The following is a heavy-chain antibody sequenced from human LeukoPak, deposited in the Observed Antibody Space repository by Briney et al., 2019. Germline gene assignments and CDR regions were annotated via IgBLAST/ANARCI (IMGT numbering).Heavy chain of an antibody. Sequence: GGSLRLSCAASGFTFSSYWMSWVRQAPGKGLEWVANIKQDGSEKYYVDSVKGRFTISRDNAKNSLYLQMNSLRAEDTAVYYCARLSYYDSSGYPQDAFDIWGQGTTVTVSS. CDR3: ARLSYYDSSGYPQDAFDI. V-gene: IGHV3-7*01. CDR2: IKQDGSEK. J-gene: IGHJ3*02. CDR1: GFTFSSYW. D-gene: IGHD3-22*01.